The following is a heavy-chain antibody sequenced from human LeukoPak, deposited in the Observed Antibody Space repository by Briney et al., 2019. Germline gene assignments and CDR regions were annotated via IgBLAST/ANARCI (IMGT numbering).Heavy chain of an antibody. V-gene: IGHV3-23*01. Sequence: PGGSLRLSCAASGFIFRSSIMSWVRQAPGKGLEWVSSISAIGDITHYAESVQGRFTISRDNSRNTLYVQMNSLSVDDTAVYYCAKVKSSLRVVGAWGQGTLVTVSS. CDR1: GFIFRSSI. J-gene: IGHJ5*02. D-gene: IGHD3-22*01. CDR2: ISAIGDIT. CDR3: AKVKSSLRVVGA.